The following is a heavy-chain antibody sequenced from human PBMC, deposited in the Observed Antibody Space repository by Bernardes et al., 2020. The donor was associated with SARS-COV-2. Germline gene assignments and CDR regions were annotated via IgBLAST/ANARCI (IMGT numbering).Heavy chain of an antibody. Sequence: GASLRLSCTASGFIFNDYYMTWVRQAPGKGLEWVAYISSRGLIIQYADSVKGRFTISRDNAKSTLYLEMNSLRAADSAMYYCARGPQNDVVPALFFWGQGTLVNVPS. D-gene: IGHD2-15*01. CDR3: ARGPQNDVVPALFF. CDR1: GFIFNDYY. J-gene: IGHJ4*02. V-gene: IGHV3-11*01. CDR2: ISSRGLII.